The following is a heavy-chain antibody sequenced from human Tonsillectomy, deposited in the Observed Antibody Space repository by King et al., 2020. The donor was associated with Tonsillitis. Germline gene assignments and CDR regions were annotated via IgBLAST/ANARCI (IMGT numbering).Heavy chain of an antibody. V-gene: IGHV4-4*07. CDR1: GGSISSYY. D-gene: IGHD2-15*01. J-gene: IGHJ6*03. Sequence: QLQESGPGLVKHSETLSLTCTVSGGSISSYYWSWIRQPAGNGLEWIERIYASGSTNYSPSLKSRVTMSFNTSKNQFSLKLSSLTAADTAVYYCARDNVLVVIATDYYYYMDVWGKGTTVTVSS. CDR3: ARDNVLVVIATDYYYYMDV. CDR2: IYASGST.